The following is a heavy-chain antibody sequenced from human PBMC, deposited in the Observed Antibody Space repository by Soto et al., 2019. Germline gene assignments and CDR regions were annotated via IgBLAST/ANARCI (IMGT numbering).Heavy chain of an antibody. CDR1: GGTFSSYT. CDR3: ARRSYPSGHGDYYYGMDV. J-gene: IGHJ6*02. CDR2: IIPILGIA. V-gene: IGHV1-69*02. D-gene: IGHD5-12*01. Sequence: QVQLVQSGAEVKKPGSSVKVSCKASGGTFSSYTISWVRQAPGQGLEWMGRIIPILGIANYAQKFQGRVTITVDKATSTAYREPSSRRSEDTAVYYCARRSYPSGHGDYYYGMDVWGQGTTVTVSS.